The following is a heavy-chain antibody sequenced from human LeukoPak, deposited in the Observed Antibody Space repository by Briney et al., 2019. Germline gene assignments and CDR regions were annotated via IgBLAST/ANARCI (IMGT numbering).Heavy chain of an antibody. CDR1: GFTFSDYY. CDR3: TSDIVVVPAAIPWTHQFDY. D-gene: IGHD2-2*01. Sequence: PGGSLRLSCAASGFTFSDYYMSWVRQAPGKGLEWVGFIRSKAYGGTTEYAASVKGRFTISRDDSKSIAYLQMNSLKTEDTAVYYCTSDIVVVPAAIPWTHQFDYWGQGTLVTVSS. V-gene: IGHV3-49*04. J-gene: IGHJ4*02. CDR2: IRSKAYGGTT.